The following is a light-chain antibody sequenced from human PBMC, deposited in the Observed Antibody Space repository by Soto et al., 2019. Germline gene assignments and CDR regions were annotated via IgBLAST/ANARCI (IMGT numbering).Light chain of an antibody. V-gene: IGLV2-8*01. Sequence: QSVLTQPPSASGSPGQSVTISCTGTSSDVGGYDYVSWYQQHPGEAPKLMIYAVSRRPSGVPDRFFGSKSGNTASLTVSGLQAEDEAEYYCASYAGSNNFVFGSGTKLTVL. J-gene: IGLJ1*01. CDR3: ASYAGSNNFV. CDR1: SSDVGGYDY. CDR2: AVS.